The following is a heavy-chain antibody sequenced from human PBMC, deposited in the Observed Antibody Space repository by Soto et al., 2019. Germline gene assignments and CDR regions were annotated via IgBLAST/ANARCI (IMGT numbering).Heavy chain of an antibody. CDR1: GITVRYKY. J-gene: IGHJ4*02. Sequence: GGSLRLCDNGSGITVRYKYMSGFRQAPGKGLEWVAVIYGGGITYYVDSVKGRFTISRDNAKNSLYLQMNSLRAEDTAVYYCARDYSSYGPFDYWGQGTLVTVSS. V-gene: IGHV3-53*01. D-gene: IGHD5-18*01. CDR2: IYGGGIT. CDR3: ARDYSSYGPFDY.